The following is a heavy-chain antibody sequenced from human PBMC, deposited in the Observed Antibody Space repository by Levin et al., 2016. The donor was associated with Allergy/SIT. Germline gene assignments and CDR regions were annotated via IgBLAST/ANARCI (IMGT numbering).Heavy chain of an antibody. CDR2: IYWDDDK. J-gene: IGHJ4*02. D-gene: IGHD6-13*01. V-gene: IGHV2-5*02. CDR3: AHPARYSNSWYYFDY. Sequence: WIRQPPGKALEWLALIYWDDDKRYSPSLKSRLTITKDTSKNQVVLKMTNMDPVDTATYYCAHPARYSNSWYYFDYWGQGTLVTVSS.